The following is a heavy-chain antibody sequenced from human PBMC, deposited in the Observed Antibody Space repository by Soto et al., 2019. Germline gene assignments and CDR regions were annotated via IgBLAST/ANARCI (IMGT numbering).Heavy chain of an antibody. V-gene: IGHV4-30-2*01. CDR2: IYHSGST. D-gene: IGHD6-6*01. Sequence: QLQLQESGSGLVKPSQTLSLTCDVSGGSISSVGYSWSWIRQPPGKGLEWIGYIYHSGSTYYNPSLKSRVTISVARSKNQFSLKLSSVTAADTAVYYCASGIAARPNDPIFDYWGQGTLVTVSS. CDR3: ASGIAARPNDPIFDY. J-gene: IGHJ4*02. CDR1: GGSISSVGYS.